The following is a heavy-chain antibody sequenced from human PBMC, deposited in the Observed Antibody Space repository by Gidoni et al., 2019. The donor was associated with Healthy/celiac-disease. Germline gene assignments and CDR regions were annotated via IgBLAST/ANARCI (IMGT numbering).Heavy chain of an antibody. V-gene: IGHV3-21*06. J-gene: IGHJ5*02. CDR2: ISSSSSYI. Sequence: EVQLVVSGGGLVKPGVSLRVSWPPSGFTFSSYSMNGVRQAPGKGLEWVSSISSSSSYIYYADSVKGRFTISRDNAKDSLYLKMNSLRAEDTAVYYCASGGPWFDPWGQGTLVTVSS. D-gene: IGHD2-15*01. CDR3: ASGGPWFDP. CDR1: GFTFSSYS.